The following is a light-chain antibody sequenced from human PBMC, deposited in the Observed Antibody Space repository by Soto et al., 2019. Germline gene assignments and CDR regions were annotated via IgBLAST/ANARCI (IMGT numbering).Light chain of an antibody. CDR3: QEYNRRPTAT. CDR2: GAS. J-gene: IGKJ1*01. CDR1: QSVNNN. V-gene: IGKV3-15*01. Sequence: ELVLTQSPATLSVSPGEGVTLSCRARQSVNNNLAWYQQKPGQAPSLLIHGASTRAAGVPARFSGSGSGTEFTLTISSLQSEDSAVYYCQEYNRRPTATFGQGTKV.